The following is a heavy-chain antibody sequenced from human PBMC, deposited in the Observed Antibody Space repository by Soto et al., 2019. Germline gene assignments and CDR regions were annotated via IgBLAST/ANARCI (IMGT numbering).Heavy chain of an antibody. V-gene: IGHV4-59*08. D-gene: IGHD6-19*01. Sequence: QVQLQESGPGLVKPSETLSLTCTVSGGSITSYYWSWIRQPPGKALEWIGYIYYSGTTTYNPSLKSRVIKSVDTSKNPFSLKLSSVTAADTAVYYCARLNTSGWYGVDFWGQGTLVTVSS. CDR1: GGSITSYY. CDR2: IYYSGTT. CDR3: ARLNTSGWYGVDF. J-gene: IGHJ4*02.